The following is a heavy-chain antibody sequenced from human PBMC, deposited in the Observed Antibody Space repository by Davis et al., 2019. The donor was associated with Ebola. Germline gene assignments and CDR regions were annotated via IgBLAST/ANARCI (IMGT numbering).Heavy chain of an antibody. J-gene: IGHJ4*02. CDR2: IQYSRYT. CDR1: GGSISGYY. D-gene: IGHD3-22*01. V-gene: IGHV4-59*13. Sequence: SETLSLTCNVSGGSISGYYLSWIRQPPGKGLEWIDQIQYSRYTKYNPSLKSRVTMSTDTSKNQFSLELTSVTAADTAVYYCARVGYDSSGYYLTYYFDYWGQGTLVTVSS. CDR3: ARVGYDSSGYYLTYYFDY.